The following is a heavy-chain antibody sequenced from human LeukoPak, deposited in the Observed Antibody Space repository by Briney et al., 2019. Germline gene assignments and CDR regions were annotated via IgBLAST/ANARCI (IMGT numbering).Heavy chain of an antibody. Sequence: SETLSLTCAVYGGSFSGYYWSWIRQPPGKGLEWIGEINHSGSTNYNPSLKSRVTISVDTSKNQFSLKLSSVTAADTAVYYCARGRSEVAAAGTIGSDFDYWGQGTPVTVSS. CDR2: INHSGST. CDR1: GGSFSGYY. CDR3: ARGRSEVAAAGTIGSDFDY. V-gene: IGHV4-34*01. D-gene: IGHD6-13*01. J-gene: IGHJ4*02.